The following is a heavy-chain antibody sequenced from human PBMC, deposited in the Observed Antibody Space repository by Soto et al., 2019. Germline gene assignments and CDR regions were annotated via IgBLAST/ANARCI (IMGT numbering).Heavy chain of an antibody. CDR2: ISYDGSNK. CDR3: AKASYYDSSGYCLDY. Sequence: QVQLVESGGGVVQPGRSLRLSCAASGFTFSSYGMHWVRQAPGKGLEWVAVISYDGSNKYYADSVKGRFTISRDNSKNTLYLQMNSLRAEDTAVYYCAKASYYDSSGYCLDYWGQGTLVTVSS. D-gene: IGHD3-22*01. J-gene: IGHJ4*02. CDR1: GFTFSSYG. V-gene: IGHV3-30*18.